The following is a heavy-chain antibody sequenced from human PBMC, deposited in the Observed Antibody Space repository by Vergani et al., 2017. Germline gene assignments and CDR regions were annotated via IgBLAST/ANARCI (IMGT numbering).Heavy chain of an antibody. V-gene: IGHV4-38-2*01. J-gene: IGHJ4*02. D-gene: IGHD3-9*01. CDR2: IYRTGRT. Sequence: QVQLQESGPGLVKPSETLSLTCAVSGFSIDNGYYWDWIRQPPGKGLEWIGSIYRTGRTHFNPSLKSRVTISVDTSNNPFSLRLNSLTAADTAVYYWARRSGIVYDIFSGTQYFFDFWGQGTLVTVSS. CDR1: GFSIDNGYY. CDR3: ARRSGIVYDIFSGTQYFFDF.